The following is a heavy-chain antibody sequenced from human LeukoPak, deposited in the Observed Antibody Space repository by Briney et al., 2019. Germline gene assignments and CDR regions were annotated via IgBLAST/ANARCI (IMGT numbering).Heavy chain of an antibody. CDR3: ARDTGSGYDWVGGSGAFDI. V-gene: IGHV1-18*01. CDR2: ISAYNGNT. Sequence: ASVKVSCKASGYTFTSYGISWVRQAPGQGLEWMGWISAYNGNTNYAQKLQGRVTMTTDTSTSTAYMELRSLRSDDTAVYYCARDTGSGYDWVGGSGAFDIWGQGTMVTVSS. D-gene: IGHD5-12*01. CDR1: GYTFTSYG. J-gene: IGHJ3*02.